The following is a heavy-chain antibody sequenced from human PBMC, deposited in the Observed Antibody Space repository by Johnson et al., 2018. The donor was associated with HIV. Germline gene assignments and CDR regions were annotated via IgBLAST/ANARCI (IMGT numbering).Heavy chain of an antibody. J-gene: IGHJ3*02. CDR1: GFTFSSYD. CDR2: ISYDGSNK. CDR3: AKVSGYYDSLSAGWAFDI. D-gene: IGHD3-22*01. Sequence: QVQLVESGGGVVQPGRSLRLSCAASGFTFSSYDIHWVRQAPGKGMDWVAVISYDGSNKYYADSVKGRFTISRDNSKNTLYLQMNSLRAEDTAVYYCAKVSGYYDSLSAGWAFDIWGQGTMVTVSS. V-gene: IGHV3-30*18.